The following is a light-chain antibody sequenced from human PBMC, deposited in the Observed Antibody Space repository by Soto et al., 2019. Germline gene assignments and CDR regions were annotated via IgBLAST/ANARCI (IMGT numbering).Light chain of an antibody. CDR2: SND. J-gene: IGLJ2*01. V-gene: IGLV1-44*01. CDR3: AAWDDSLSGLV. Sequence: QSVLTQPPSTSGTPGLRVTVSCSGSGSNIGRYAVNWYQQLPGTAPKLLIYSNDQRPSGVPDRFSGSKSGTSVSLAISGLLSEDEADYYCAAWDDSLSGLVIGGGTKLTVL. CDR1: GSNIGRYA.